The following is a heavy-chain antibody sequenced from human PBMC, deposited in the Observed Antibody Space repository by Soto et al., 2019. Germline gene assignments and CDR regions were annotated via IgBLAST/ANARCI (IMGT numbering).Heavy chain of an antibody. D-gene: IGHD3-10*01. Sequence: SETLSLTCAVYGGSFSGYYWSWIRQPPGKGLEWIGEINHSGSTNYNPSLKSRVTISVDTSKNQFSLKLSSVTAADTAVYYCARGLRGGYRYPCYWGQGTLVTVSS. CDR3: ARGLRGGYRYPCY. V-gene: IGHV4-34*01. CDR2: INHSGST. CDR1: GGSFSGYY. J-gene: IGHJ4*02.